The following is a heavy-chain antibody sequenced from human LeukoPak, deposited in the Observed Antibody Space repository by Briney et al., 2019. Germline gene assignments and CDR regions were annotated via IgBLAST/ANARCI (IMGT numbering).Heavy chain of an antibody. V-gene: IGHV4-39*07. CDR3: ARDKTFEVVNCFDL. J-gene: IGHJ4*02. Sequence: SETLSLTCTVSGGSITSGSYYWGWLRQPPGKGLEWIGSIYYSGSNYYNPSLKSRITVSLDTSKNQFSLKVSSVTAADTAVYYCARDKTFEVVNCFDLWGQGTLVTVSS. CDR1: GGSITSGSYY. CDR2: IYYSGSN. D-gene: IGHD3-3*01.